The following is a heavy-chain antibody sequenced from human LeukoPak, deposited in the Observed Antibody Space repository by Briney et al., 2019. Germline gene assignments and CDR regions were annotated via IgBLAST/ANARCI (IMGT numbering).Heavy chain of an antibody. CDR1: GGSISRYY. CDR3: ARDRTGNNWFDP. CDR2: IYYSGST. V-gene: IGHV4-59*01. Sequence: SETLSLTCTVAGGSISRYYWSWIRQPPGKGLEWIGYIYYSGSTNYNPSLKSRVTISVDTSKNQFSLKLSSVTAADTAVYYCARDRTGNNWFDPWGQGTLVTVSS. D-gene: IGHD1-1*01. J-gene: IGHJ5*02.